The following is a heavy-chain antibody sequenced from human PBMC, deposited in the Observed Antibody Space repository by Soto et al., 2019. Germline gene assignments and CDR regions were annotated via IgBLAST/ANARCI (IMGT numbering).Heavy chain of an antibody. J-gene: IGHJ5*02. CDR2: IYYSGST. D-gene: IGHD2-2*01. V-gene: IGHV4-30-4*01. Sequence: PSETLSLTCTVSGGSISSGDYYWSWIRQPPGKGLEWIGYIYYSGSTYYNPSLKSRVTISVGTSKNQFSLKLSSVTAADTAVYYCARVDYCSSTSCYNSGFDPWSQGTLVTVSS. CDR3: ARVDYCSSTSCYNSGFDP. CDR1: GGSISSGDYY.